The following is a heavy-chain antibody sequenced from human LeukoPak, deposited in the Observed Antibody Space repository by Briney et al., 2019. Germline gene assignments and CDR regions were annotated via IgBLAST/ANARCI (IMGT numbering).Heavy chain of an antibody. D-gene: IGHD1-20*01. V-gene: IGHV4-59*12. CDR1: GGSIHNNY. J-gene: IGHJ4*02. CDR2: MYSSGKS. CDR3: ARGCPRSEVGAVTGTCYFDN. Sequence: PSETLSLTCTVSGGSIHNNYWSWFRQPPGKGLEGIGSMYSSGKSDYSPSLKSRVTISVDTSKKQFSLRLTSVTAADTAVYYCARGCPRSEVGAVTGTCYFDNWGQGTLVTVSS.